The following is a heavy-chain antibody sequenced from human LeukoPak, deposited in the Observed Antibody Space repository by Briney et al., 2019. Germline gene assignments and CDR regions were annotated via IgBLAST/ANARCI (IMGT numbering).Heavy chain of an antibody. V-gene: IGHV1-2*04. CDR3: AKGGSDYPNYYYYGMDV. D-gene: IGHD4-17*01. CDR1: GYTFTGYY. Sequence: ASVKVSCKASGYTFTGYYMHWVQQAPGQGLEWMGWINPNSGGTNYAQKFQGWVTMTRDTSISTAYMELSRLRSDDTAVYYCAKGGSDYPNYYYYGMDVWGQGTTVTVSS. CDR2: INPNSGGT. J-gene: IGHJ6*02.